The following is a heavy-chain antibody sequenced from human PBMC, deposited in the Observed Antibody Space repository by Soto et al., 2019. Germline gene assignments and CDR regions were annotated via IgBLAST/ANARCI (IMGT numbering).Heavy chain of an antibody. CDR1: GFTFSSYG. V-gene: IGHV3-30*18. D-gene: IGHD6-13*01. Sequence: GGSLRLSCAASGFTFSSYGMHWVRQAPGKGLEWVAVISYDGSNKYYADSVKGRFTISRDNSKNTLYLQMNSLRAEDTAVYYCAKVLFSSSWYSSPEYYYYGMDVWGQGTTVTVSS. J-gene: IGHJ6*02. CDR3: AKVLFSSSWYSSPEYYYYGMDV. CDR2: ISYDGSNK.